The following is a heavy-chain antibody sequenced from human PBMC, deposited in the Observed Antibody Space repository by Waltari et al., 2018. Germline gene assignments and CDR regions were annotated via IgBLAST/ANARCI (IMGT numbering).Heavy chain of an antibody. D-gene: IGHD3-22*01. J-gene: IGHJ4*02. CDR3: ARDPSITMIVDPV. Sequence: EVQLVESGGGLVQPGGSLRPSCAASGFTFGSYSMNWVRRAPGKGLEWVSYISSSSSTIYYADSVKGRFTISRDNAKNSLYLQMNSLRAEDTAVYYCARDPSITMIVDPVWGQGTLVTVSS. CDR1: GFTFGSYS. CDR2: ISSSSSTI. V-gene: IGHV3-48*01.